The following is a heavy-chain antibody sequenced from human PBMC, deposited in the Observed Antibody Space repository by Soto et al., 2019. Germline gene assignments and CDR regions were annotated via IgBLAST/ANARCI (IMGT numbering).Heavy chain of an antibody. CDR2: ISGSGGST. D-gene: IGHD3-9*01. V-gene: IGHV3-23*01. Sequence: PGGSLRLSCAASGFTFSSYAMSWVRQAPGKGLEWVSAISGSGGSTYYADSVKGRFTISRDNSKNTLYLQMNSLRAEDTAVYYCAKDGNPIPYLTGYYRLGWFDPWGQGTLVTVSS. J-gene: IGHJ5*02. CDR3: AKDGNPIPYLTGYYRLGWFDP. CDR1: GFTFSSYA.